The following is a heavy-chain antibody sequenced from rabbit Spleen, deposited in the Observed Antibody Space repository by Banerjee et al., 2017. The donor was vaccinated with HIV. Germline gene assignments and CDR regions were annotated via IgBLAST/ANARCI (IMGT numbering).Heavy chain of an antibody. CDR3: ARDGAGGSYFAL. J-gene: IGHJ4*01. CDR2: IDPVFGIT. CDR1: GFTLSSYY. Sequence: QSLEESGGGLVQPGGSLKLSCTASGFTLSSYYMNWVRQAPGKGLEWIGYIDPVFGITYYANWVNGRFSISRENAQNTVFLRMTSLTAADTATYFCARDGAGGSYFALWGPGTLVTV. D-gene: IGHD8-1*01. V-gene: IGHV1S7*01.